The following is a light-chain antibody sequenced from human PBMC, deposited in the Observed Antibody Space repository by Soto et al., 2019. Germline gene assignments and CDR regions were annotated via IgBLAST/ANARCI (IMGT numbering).Light chain of an antibody. CDR1: QSISSY. CDR3: QQSYSTPPT. Sequence: DIQMTQSPSSLSASVGDRVTITCRASQSISSYLNWYQQKPGKAPKLLIYAAYSLQSGVPSRFSGSGSGTDFTLTISSLQPEDFATYYCQQSYSTPPTFGQGNKVEIK. V-gene: IGKV1-39*01. J-gene: IGKJ1*01. CDR2: AAY.